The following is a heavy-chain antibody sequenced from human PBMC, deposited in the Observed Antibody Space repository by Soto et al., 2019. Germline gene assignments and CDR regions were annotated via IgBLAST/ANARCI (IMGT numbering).Heavy chain of an antibody. CDR2: ISTYNANT. CDR1: GFTFSNYG. D-gene: IGHD5-12*01. V-gene: IGHV1-18*01. J-gene: IGHJ4*02. CDR3: GRDFVLGYTGYSDY. Sequence: QVQLVQSGAEVKKPGASVKVSCKASGFTFSNYGINWVRQAPGQGLERMGWISTYNANTNFAQKFQGRVTRPPDTSTSTAYMELRSLRSDDKAVYYCGRDFVLGYTGYSDYWGQGTLVTVSS.